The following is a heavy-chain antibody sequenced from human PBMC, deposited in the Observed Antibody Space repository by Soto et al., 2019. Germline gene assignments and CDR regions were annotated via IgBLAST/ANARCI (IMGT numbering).Heavy chain of an antibody. J-gene: IGHJ4*02. CDR1: GFTLGAYG. CDR3: ARVGYYYDRFDRTRFDY. Sequence: PGGSLRLSCTTSGFTLGAYGMSWVRQAPGKGLEWVGFIRSKAYSGTTEYAASVNGRFIISRDDSRSIAYLQMNSLKTEDTGVYYCARVGYYYDRFDRTRFDYWGRGTLVTVSS. CDR2: IRSKAYSGTT. V-gene: IGHV3-49*04. D-gene: IGHD3-22*01.